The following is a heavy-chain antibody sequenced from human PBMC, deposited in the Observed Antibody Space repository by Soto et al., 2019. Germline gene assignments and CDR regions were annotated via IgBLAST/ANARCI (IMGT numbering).Heavy chain of an antibody. CDR2: IYHSGST. D-gene: IGHD3-22*01. Sequence: QVQLQESGPGLVKPSGTLSLTCAVSGGSISSSNWWSWVRQPPGKGLEWIGEIYHSGSTNYNPSRKSRVTITVDKSKNQFSLKLSSVTAADTAVYYCARGGHYYDSSGYYGDAFDIWGQGTMVTVSS. J-gene: IGHJ3*02. CDR1: GGSISSSNW. CDR3: ARGGHYYDSSGYYGDAFDI. V-gene: IGHV4-4*02.